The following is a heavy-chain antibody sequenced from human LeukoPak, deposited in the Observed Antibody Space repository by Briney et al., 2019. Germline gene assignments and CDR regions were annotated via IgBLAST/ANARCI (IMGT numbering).Heavy chain of an antibody. CDR1: GFAFSSYA. Sequence: GRSLRLSCAASGFAFSSYAMHWVRQAPGKGLEWVAVTSYDGSNKYYADSVKGRFTISRDNSKNTLYLQMNSLRAEDTAVYYCAGLRRIAGSWFDPWGQGTLVTVSS. CDR2: TSYDGSNK. V-gene: IGHV3-30*04. CDR3: AGLRRIAGSWFDP. D-gene: IGHD6-13*01. J-gene: IGHJ5*02.